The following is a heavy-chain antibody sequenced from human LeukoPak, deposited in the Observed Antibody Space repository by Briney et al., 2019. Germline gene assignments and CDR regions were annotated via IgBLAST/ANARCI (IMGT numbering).Heavy chain of an antibody. CDR1: GFTFSTYS. CDR2: ISSISNYI. Sequence: GGSLRLSCAASGFTFSTYSMNWVRQAPGKGLEWVSSISSISNYIYYTDSVKGRFTISRDNAKNSLYLQMNSLRAEDTAVYYCAREDVDIAVAASGAFDIWGQGTMVTVSS. V-gene: IGHV3-21*01. CDR3: AREDVDIAVAASGAFDI. J-gene: IGHJ3*02. D-gene: IGHD6-19*01.